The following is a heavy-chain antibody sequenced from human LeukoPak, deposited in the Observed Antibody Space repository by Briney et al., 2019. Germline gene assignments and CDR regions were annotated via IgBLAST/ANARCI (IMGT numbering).Heavy chain of an antibody. V-gene: IGHV4-34*01. J-gene: IGHJ4*02. CDR2: INHSGST. CDR3: ARRPDFVGYSSWYVGD. Sequence: SETLSLTCAVYGGSFSGYYWSWIRQPPGKGLEWIGEINHSGSTNYNPSLKSRVTISVDTSKNQFSLKLSSVTAADTAVYYCARRPDFVGYSSWYVGDWGQGTLVTVSS. CDR1: GGSFSGYY. D-gene: IGHD6-13*01.